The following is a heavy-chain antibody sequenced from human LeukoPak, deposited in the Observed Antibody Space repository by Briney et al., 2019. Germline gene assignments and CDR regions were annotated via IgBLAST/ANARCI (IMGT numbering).Heavy chain of an antibody. CDR2: IYSGGST. CDR1: GFTFSSYA. J-gene: IGHJ4*02. D-gene: IGHD3-16*01. V-gene: IGHV3-53*01. CDR3: ASTRGLGY. Sequence: GGSLRLSCAASGFTFSSYAMSWVRQAPGKGLEWVSVIYSGGSTYYADSVKGRFTISRDNSKNTLYLQMNSLRAEDTAVYYCASTRGLGYWGQGTLVTVSS.